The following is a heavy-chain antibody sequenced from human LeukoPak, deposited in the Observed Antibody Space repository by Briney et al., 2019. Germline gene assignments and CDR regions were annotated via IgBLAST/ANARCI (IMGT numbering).Heavy chain of an antibody. CDR2: INHSGST. CDR3: ARGRSWSQYRAFDY. D-gene: IGHD5-18*01. V-gene: IGHV4-34*01. J-gene: IGHJ4*02. CDR1: GGSFSGYY. Sequence: SETLSLTCAVYGGSFSGYYWSWIRQPPGKGLEWIGEINHSGSTNHNPSLKSRVTISVDTSKNQFSLKLSSVTAADTAVYYCARGRSWSQYRAFDYWGQGTLVTVSS.